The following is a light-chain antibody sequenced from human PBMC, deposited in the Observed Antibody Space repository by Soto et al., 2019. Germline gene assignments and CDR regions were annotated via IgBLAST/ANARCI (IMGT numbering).Light chain of an antibody. J-gene: IGKJ1*01. CDR3: QQHTT. CDR2: KAS. Sequence: DIQMTQSPSTLSASVGDRVTITCRGSQGISSWLAWYQLKPGKAPRLLIYKASSLASGVPSRFSGGGSGTEFTLTISSLQPEAVATYHCQQHTTFGQGTKVEI. CDR1: QGISSW. V-gene: IGKV1-5*03.